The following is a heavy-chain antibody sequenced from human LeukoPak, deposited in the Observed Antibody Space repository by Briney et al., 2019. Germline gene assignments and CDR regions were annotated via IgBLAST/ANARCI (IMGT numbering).Heavy chain of an antibody. CDR3: ARRVEYGYADY. V-gene: IGHV4-39*01. Sequence: PSGTLSLTCTVSGGSISTSSYYWGWIRQPPGRGLEWIASMYYSGDTYYNPSLKSRVAISRDTSKNQFFLRLTSVTAADTAVYYCARRVEYGYADYWGQGTLVTVSS. J-gene: IGHJ4*02. D-gene: IGHD5-18*01. CDR2: MYYSGDT. CDR1: GGSISTSSYY.